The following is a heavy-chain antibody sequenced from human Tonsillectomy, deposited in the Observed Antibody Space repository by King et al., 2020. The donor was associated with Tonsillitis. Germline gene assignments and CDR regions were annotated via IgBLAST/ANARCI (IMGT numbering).Heavy chain of an antibody. CDR1: GGSISRYY. J-gene: IGHJ2*01. D-gene: IGHD5-18*01. CDR2: ISYSGST. Sequence: QLQESGPGLVKPSETLSLICTVSGGSISRYYWSWIRQPPGKGLEWIGYISYSGSTNYNPSLKSRVTISVDTSKNQFSLQLISVSAADTSGYYCARRWGTAMVTNWYFDLWGRGTLVTVSS. V-gene: IGHV4-59*08. CDR3: ARRWGTAMVTNWYFDL.